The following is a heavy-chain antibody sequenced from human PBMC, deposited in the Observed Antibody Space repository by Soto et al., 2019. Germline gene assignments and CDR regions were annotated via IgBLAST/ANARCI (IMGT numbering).Heavy chain of an antibody. CDR3: ARDKGGPAARYEYYFDY. D-gene: IGHD6-6*01. Sequence: GGSLRLSCAASGFTFSSYSMNWVRQAPGKGLEWVSSISSSSSYIYYADSVKGRFTISRDNAKNSLYLQMNSLRAEDTAVYYCARDKGGPAARYEYYFDYWGQGTLVTVSS. J-gene: IGHJ4*02. V-gene: IGHV3-21*01. CDR2: ISSSSSYI. CDR1: GFTFSSYS.